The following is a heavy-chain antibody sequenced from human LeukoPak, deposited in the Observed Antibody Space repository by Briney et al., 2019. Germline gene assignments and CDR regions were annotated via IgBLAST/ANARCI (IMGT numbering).Heavy chain of an antibody. CDR1: GGSISSYY. Sequence: SETLSPTCTVSGGSISSYYWSWIRQPPGKGLEWIGYIYYSGSTNYKPSLKSRVTISVDTSKNQFSLKLSSVTAADTAVYYCARGGYYGSGNDFRFDPWGQGTLVTASS. J-gene: IGHJ5*02. V-gene: IGHV4-59*01. CDR3: ARGGYYGSGNDFRFDP. CDR2: IYYSGST. D-gene: IGHD3-10*01.